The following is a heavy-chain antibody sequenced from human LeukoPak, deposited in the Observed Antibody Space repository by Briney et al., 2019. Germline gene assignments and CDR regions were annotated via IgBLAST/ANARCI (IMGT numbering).Heavy chain of an antibody. CDR2: ISGNGDNT. J-gene: IGHJ6*04. Sequence: GGSLRLSCAASGFTFNNFAMRWVRQAPGEGLEWIYGISGNGDNTYYGDSVKGRFTIPRDNSEHTLYLHLNSQKPEHPAVSHCGKRGVSLTIFWVMVVWGEETTVTVSS. V-gene: IGHV3-23*01. D-gene: IGHD3-3*01. CDR1: GFTFNNFA. CDR3: GKRGVSLTIFWVMVV.